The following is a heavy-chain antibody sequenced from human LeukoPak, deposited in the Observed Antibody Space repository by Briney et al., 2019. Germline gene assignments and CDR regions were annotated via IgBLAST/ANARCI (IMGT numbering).Heavy chain of an antibody. Sequence: ASVKVSCKTSGYTFTYYDITWVRQAPGQGLEWMGRVSPYNGNTYYSQRFQDRVTITKDTSTGTAYMDLRKLRTDDTAMYYCARNGRVRRVVKDLFEYWGQGTLVAVSS. CDR2: VSPYNGNT. J-gene: IGHJ4*02. V-gene: IGHV1-18*01. CDR3: ARNGRVRRVVKDLFEY. CDR1: GYTFTYYD. D-gene: IGHD3-10*01.